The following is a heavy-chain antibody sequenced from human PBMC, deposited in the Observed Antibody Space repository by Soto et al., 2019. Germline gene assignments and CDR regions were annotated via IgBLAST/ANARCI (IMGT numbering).Heavy chain of an antibody. CDR3: ATGEGHRESQYRPFDY. D-gene: IGHD2-21*01. V-gene: IGHV3-7*01. Sequence: PGGSLRLSCATSGFTFRNYWMTWVRQAPGKGLEWVATIKQDGAGRYYADSLKGRFTISRDNANNSLSMQMNSLRAEDTAVYYCATGEGHRESQYRPFDYWGQGTLVTVSS. J-gene: IGHJ4*02. CDR1: GFTFRNYW. CDR2: IKQDGAGR.